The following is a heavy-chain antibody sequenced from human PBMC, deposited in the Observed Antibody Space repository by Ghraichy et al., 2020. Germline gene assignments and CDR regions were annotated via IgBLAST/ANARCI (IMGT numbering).Heavy chain of an antibody. Sequence: ASVKVSCKVSGYTLTELSMHWVRQAPGKGLEWMGGFDPEDGETIYAQKFQGRVTMTEDTSTDTAYMELSSLRSEDTAVYYCATIEDRSSTNDAFDIWGQGTMVTVSS. J-gene: IGHJ3*02. CDR2: FDPEDGET. D-gene: IGHD2-2*01. V-gene: IGHV1-24*01. CDR3: ATIEDRSSTNDAFDI. CDR1: GYTLTELS.